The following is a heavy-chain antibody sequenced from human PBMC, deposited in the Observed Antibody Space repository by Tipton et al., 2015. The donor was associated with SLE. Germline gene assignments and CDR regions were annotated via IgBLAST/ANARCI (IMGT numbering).Heavy chain of an antibody. CDR3: ALEILSGSYPGFDY. CDR1: GYTFTSYG. V-gene: IGHV1-18*01. CDR2: ISAYNGNR. D-gene: IGHD1-26*01. J-gene: IGHJ4*02. Sequence: QSGAEVKKPGASVKVSCKASGYTFTSYGIAWVRQAPGQGLEWMGWISAYNGNRNYAQKLQDRVTMTTDTSTSTAYMELRSLRSDDTAVYYCALEILSGSYPGFDYWGQGTLVTVSS.